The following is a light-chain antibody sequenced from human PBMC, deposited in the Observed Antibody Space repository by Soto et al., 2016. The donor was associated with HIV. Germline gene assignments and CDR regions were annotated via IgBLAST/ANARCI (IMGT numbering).Light chain of an antibody. J-gene: IGLJ2*01. CDR1: SIASKS. Sequence: SYELTQPPSVSVAPGKTAKITCEGDSIASKSVHWYQQKPGQAPILVIFDYFDRPSGIPERFSGSYSGNTATLTIGRVEAGDEAAYYCQMWDSASDHVIFGGGTKLTV. CDR3: QMWDSASDHVI. CDR2: DYF. V-gene: IGLV3-21*04.